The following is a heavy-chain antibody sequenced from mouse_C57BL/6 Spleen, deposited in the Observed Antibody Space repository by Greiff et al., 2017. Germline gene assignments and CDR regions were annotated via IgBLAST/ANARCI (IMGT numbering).Heavy chain of an antibody. CDR1: GFSLTSYG. CDR2: IWRGGST. Sequence: VKLVESGPGLVQPSQSLSITCTVSGFSLTSYGVHWVRQSPGKGLEWLGVIWRGGSTDYNAAFMSRLSITKDNSKSQVFFKMNSLQADDTAIYYCAKRGATAQAFAYWGQGTLVTVSA. D-gene: IGHD3-2*02. V-gene: IGHV2-5*01. CDR3: AKRGATAQAFAY. J-gene: IGHJ3*01.